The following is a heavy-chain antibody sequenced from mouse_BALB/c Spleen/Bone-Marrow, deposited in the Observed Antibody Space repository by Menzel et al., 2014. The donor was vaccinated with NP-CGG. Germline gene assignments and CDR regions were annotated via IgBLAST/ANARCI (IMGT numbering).Heavy chain of an antibody. J-gene: IGHJ1*01. D-gene: IGHD2-3*01. V-gene: IGHV1-9*01. CDR1: GYTFCSYW. CDR3: ARWDGYWYFDV. CDR2: ILPGSGST. Sequence: QVQLKESGAELMKPGASVKISCKVTGYTFCSYWTEGVKQRPGHGLAWIGEILPGSGSTNYNEKFKGKATFTADTSSNTAYMQLSSLTSEDSAVYYCARWDGYWYFDVWGAGTTVTVSS.